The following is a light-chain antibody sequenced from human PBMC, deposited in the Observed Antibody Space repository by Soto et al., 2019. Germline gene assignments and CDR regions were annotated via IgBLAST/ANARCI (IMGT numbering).Light chain of an antibody. V-gene: IGKV2-28*01. J-gene: IGKJ1*01. CDR1: QSLLHSNGYNY. Sequence: DIVMTQSPLSLPVTPGEPASISCRSSQSLLHSNGYNYLDWYLQKPGQSPQLLIYLGSNRASGVPDRVSGSGSGTDFTLKISRAVAGDLAVYYSVQSLQTPWTFGQGTKVEIK. CDR3: VQSLQTPWT. CDR2: LGS.